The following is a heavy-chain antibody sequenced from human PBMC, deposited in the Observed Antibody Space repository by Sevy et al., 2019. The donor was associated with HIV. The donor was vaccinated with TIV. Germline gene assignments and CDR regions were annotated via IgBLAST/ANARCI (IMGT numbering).Heavy chain of an antibody. D-gene: IGHD4-17*01. CDR2: IYYSGST. V-gene: IGHV4-30-4*01. Sequence: SETLSLTCTVSGGSISSGDYYWSWIRQPPGKGLEWIGYIYYSGSTYYNPSLKRRVTISVDTSKTQFSLKLCSGTAADTAVYYCAGGSVIYGDYGEYFQHWGQGTLVTVSS. CDR3: AGGSVIYGDYGEYFQH. J-gene: IGHJ1*01. CDR1: GGSISSGDYY.